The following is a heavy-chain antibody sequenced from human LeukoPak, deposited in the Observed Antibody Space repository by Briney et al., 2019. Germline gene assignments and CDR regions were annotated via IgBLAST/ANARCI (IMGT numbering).Heavy chain of an antibody. CDR2: ISGDGTDI. Sequence: GGSLRLSCSVSGXTFKNYWMHWVRQAPGRGLVWVSRISGDGTDITYAGSVKGRFTISRDNAQSTLYLQMNSLRAEDTAVYYCVRTNFNYWGQGTLVAVSS. CDR3: VRTNFNY. CDR1: GXTFKNYW. J-gene: IGHJ4*02. V-gene: IGHV3-74*03.